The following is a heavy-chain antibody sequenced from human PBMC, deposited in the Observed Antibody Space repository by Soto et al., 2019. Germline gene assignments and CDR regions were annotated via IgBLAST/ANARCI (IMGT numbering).Heavy chain of an antibody. CDR1: GGSISSSSYY. D-gene: IGHD3-3*01. CDR2: IYYSGST. Sequence: SETLSLTCTVSGGSISSSSYYWGWIRQPPGKGLEWIGSIYYSGSTYYNPSLKSRVTISVDTSKNQFSLKLSSVTAADTAVYYCASVFWSGYYPPFYYYYMDVWGKGTTVTVSS. V-gene: IGHV4-39*01. CDR3: ASVFWSGYYPPFYYYYMDV. J-gene: IGHJ6*03.